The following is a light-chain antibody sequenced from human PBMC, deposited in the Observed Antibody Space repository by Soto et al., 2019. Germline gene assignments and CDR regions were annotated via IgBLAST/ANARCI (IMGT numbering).Light chain of an antibody. CDR2: EVS. V-gene: IGLV2-23*02. CDR1: SSDVGSYNL. CDR3: CSYAGSSTLV. J-gene: IGLJ3*02. Sequence: QSALTQPASVSGSPGQSITISCTGTSSDVGSYNLVSWYQQHPGKAPKLMIYEVSKRPSGVSNRFSGSKSGNTASLTISGVQAEDEADYNCCSYAGSSTLVFGGGTQLTVL.